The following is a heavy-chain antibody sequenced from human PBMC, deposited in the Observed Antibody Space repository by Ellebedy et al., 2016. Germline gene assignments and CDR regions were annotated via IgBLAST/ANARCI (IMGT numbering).Heavy chain of an antibody. V-gene: IGHV1-3*01. D-gene: IGHD1-14*01. CDR3: ARLKPVGGSFDY. J-gene: IGHJ4*02. Sequence: ASVKVSCKASGYTVNTYAMHWVRQAPGQRLEWMGWINAGNGNTKYSQKFQGRVTITRDTSASTAYMELSSLRSEDTAVYYCARLKPVGGSFDYWGQGTLVTVSS. CDR2: INAGNGNT. CDR1: GYTVNTYA.